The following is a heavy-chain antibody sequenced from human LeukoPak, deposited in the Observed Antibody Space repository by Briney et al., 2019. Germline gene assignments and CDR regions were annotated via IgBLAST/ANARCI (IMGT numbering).Heavy chain of an antibody. CDR3: ARDDYGDYVVEDDAFDI. CDR2: IYHSGST. J-gene: IGHJ3*02. D-gene: IGHD4-17*01. V-gene: IGHV4-38-2*02. Sequence: PSETLSLTCTVSGGSISSYYWSWIRQPPGKGLEWIGSIYHSGSTYYNPSLKSRVTISVDTSKNQFSLKLSSVTAADTAVYYCARDDYGDYVVEDDAFDIWGQGTMVTVSS. CDR1: GGSISSYY.